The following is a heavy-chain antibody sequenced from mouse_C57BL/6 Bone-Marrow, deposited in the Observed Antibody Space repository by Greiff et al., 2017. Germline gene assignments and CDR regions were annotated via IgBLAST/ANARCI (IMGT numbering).Heavy chain of an antibody. D-gene: IGHD3-1*01. CDR1: GYTFTSYW. CDR3: ASLSGYPYWYFDV. Sequence: QVQLKQPGAELVRPGTSVKLSCKASGYTFTSYWMHWVKQRPGQGLEWIGVIDPSDSYTNYNQKFKGKATLTVDTSSSTAYMQLSSLTSEDSAVYYCASLSGYPYWYFDVWGTGTTVTVSS. J-gene: IGHJ1*03. CDR2: IDPSDSYT. V-gene: IGHV1-59*01.